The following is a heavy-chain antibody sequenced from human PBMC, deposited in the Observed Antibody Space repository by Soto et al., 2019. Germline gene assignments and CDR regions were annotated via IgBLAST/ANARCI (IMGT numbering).Heavy chain of an antibody. CDR3: AREGALKPFSS. CDR2: IKTDGSEK. V-gene: IGHV3-7*01. J-gene: IGHJ5*02. CDR1: GFTFTKSW. Sequence: PGGSLRLSCAASGFTFTKSWMAWVRQAPGKGLEWVANIKTDGSEKYYVDSMRGRFTISRDNAKNSVYLQMDSLRVEDTAVYYCAREGALKPFSSWGQGALVTVS.